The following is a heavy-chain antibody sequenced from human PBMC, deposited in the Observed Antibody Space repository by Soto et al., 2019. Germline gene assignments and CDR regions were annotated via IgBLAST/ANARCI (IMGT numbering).Heavy chain of an antibody. D-gene: IGHD6-19*01. CDR2: INAGNGNT. CDR1: GYTFTSYA. V-gene: IGHV1-3*01. J-gene: IGHJ1*01. Sequence: RASVKVSCKASGYTFTSYAMHWVRQAPGQRLEWMGWINAGNGNTKYSQKFQGRVTITRDTSASTAYMELSSLRSEDTAVYYCARGQSSGSGWYGSEYFQHWGQGTLVTVSS. CDR3: ARGQSSGSGWYGSEYFQH.